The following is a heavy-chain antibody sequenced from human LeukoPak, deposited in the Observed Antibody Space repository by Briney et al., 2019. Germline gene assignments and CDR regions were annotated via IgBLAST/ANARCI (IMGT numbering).Heavy chain of an antibody. CDR2: IKQDGREK. J-gene: IGHJ4*02. CDR1: GFTFSTSW. V-gene: IGHV3-7*01. D-gene: IGHD3-22*01. CDR3: AKGDYYDRRFDY. Sequence: GGSLRLSCAASGFTFSTSWMNWGRRAPGKGLEWGADIKQDGREKDYVGSVKGGFTISSNDDKNSLYLQMNSLRAEDTAVYYCAKGDYYDRRFDYWGQGTLVTVYS.